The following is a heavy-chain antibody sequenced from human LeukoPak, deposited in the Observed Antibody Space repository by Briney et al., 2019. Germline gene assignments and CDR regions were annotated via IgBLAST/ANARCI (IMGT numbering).Heavy chain of an antibody. V-gene: IGHV5-51*01. CDR3: ARQYSVYDSSGYVDY. CDR2: IYPGDSDT. Sequence: GESLKISCKGSGYSFTSYWIGWVRQMPGKGLEWMGIIYPGDSDTRYSPSFQGQVTISADKSISTAYLQWSSLKASDTAMYYCARQYSVYDSSGYVDYWGQGTLVTVSS. J-gene: IGHJ4*02. D-gene: IGHD3-22*01. CDR1: GYSFTSYW.